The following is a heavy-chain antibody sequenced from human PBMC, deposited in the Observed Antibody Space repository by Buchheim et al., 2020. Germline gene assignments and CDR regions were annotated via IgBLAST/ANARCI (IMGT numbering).Heavy chain of an antibody. Sequence: EVQLVESGGGLVQPGGSLRLSCAASGFTFSSYEMNWVRQAPGKGLEWVSYISSGGSTIYYADSVKGRFTISRDNAKNSLYLQMNSLRAEDTAVYYCARDEGYCSSTSCPFDYWGQGTL. CDR1: GFTFSSYE. CDR3: ARDEGYCSSTSCPFDY. CDR2: ISSGGSTI. D-gene: IGHD2-2*01. J-gene: IGHJ4*02. V-gene: IGHV3-48*03.